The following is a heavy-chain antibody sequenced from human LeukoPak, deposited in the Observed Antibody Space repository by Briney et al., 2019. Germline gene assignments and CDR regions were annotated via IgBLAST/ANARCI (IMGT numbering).Heavy chain of an antibody. CDR1: GFTFSSNY. V-gene: IGHV3-11*04. J-gene: IGHJ6*03. Sequence: GGSLRLSCAASGFTFSSNYMSWVRQAPGKGLEWVSYISSSGSTIYYADSVKGRFTISRDNAKNSLYLQMNSLRAEDTAVYYCARDSVGYYDILTGYRHDYYYMDVWGKGTTVTVSS. D-gene: IGHD3-9*01. CDR3: ARDSVGYYDILTGYRHDYYYMDV. CDR2: ISSSGSTI.